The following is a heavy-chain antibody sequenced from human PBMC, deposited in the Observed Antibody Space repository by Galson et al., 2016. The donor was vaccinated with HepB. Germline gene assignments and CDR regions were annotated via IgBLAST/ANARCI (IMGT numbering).Heavy chain of an antibody. D-gene: IGHD4/OR15-4a*01. J-gene: IGHJ6*02. CDR1: GFNFYDYA. Sequence: SLRLSCAASGFNFYDYAMHWVRQVPGQGLEWVSGINWNSGRIDYADSVKGRFTITRDNSRNSLHLQMNSLKAEDTALYSCAKDISSVLYYSVMDVWGQGTTVTDSS. V-gene: IGHV3-9*01. CDR3: AKDISSVLYYSVMDV. CDR2: INWNSGRI.